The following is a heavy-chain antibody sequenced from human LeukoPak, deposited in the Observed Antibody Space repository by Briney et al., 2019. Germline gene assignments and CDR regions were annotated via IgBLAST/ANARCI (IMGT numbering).Heavy chain of an antibody. Sequence: GSLRLSCAASGFTFSSYGMHWVRQAPGKGLEWIGEINHSGSTNYNPSLKSRVTISVDTSKNQFSLKLSSVTAADTAVYYCARATKRWRYSFDPWGQGTLVTVSS. CDR3: ARATKRWRYSFDP. D-gene: IGHD3-9*01. CDR2: INHSGST. CDR1: GFTFSSYG. J-gene: IGHJ5*02. V-gene: IGHV4-34*01.